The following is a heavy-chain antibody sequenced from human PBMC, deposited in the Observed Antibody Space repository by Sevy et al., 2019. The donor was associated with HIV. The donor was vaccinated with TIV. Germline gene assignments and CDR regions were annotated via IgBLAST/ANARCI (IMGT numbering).Heavy chain of an antibody. CDR3: ARGATFYSDSSGRVLSVLGAFDI. J-gene: IGHJ3*02. CDR1: GFTVSSNY. V-gene: IGHV3-53*01. Sequence: GGSLRLSCAASGFTVSSNYMSWVRQAPGKGLEWVSIIFSGGGTYYADSVQGRFTISRDNSKNMVYLQMNSRRAWDTAVFYGARGATFYSDSSGRVLSVLGAFDIWGRGTMVTVSS. D-gene: IGHD3-22*01. CDR2: IFSGGGT.